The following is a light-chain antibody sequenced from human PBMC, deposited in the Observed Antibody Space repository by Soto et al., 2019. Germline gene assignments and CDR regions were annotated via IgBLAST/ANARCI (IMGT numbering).Light chain of an antibody. CDR1: SSDVGAYNY. CDR3: SSYTSSSTLDYV. V-gene: IGLV2-14*01. Sequence: QSALTQPASVSGSPGQSITISCTGTSSDVGAYNYVSWYQQHPGKAPKLMIYEVTNRPSGISTRFSGSKSGNTASLTVSGLQPEDEADYYCSSYTSSSTLDYVFGTGTKVTV. CDR2: EVT. J-gene: IGLJ1*01.